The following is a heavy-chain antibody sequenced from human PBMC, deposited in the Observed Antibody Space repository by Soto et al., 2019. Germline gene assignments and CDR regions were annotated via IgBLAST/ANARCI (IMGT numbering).Heavy chain of an antibody. CDR2: ISYTGRT. D-gene: IGHD7-27*01. CDR1: GDSVTSGSYY. CDR3: AREWGLLPYYVMNV. J-gene: IGHJ6*02. V-gene: IGHV4-61*03. Sequence: SETLSLTCIVSGDSVTSGSYYWAWLRQPPGRGLEWIGYISYTGRTKYNPSLQSRVTISVDTSKNDFSLNLSSVTAADTAVYFCAREWGLLPYYVMNVWGHGTAVTVSS.